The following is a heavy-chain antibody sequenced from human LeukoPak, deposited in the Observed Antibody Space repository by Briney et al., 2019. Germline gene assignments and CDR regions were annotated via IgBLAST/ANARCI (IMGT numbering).Heavy chain of an antibody. V-gene: IGHV3-21*01. D-gene: IGHD6-19*01. J-gene: IGHJ4*02. CDR1: GFTFSSYE. CDR2: ISSSSSYI. CDR3: ARGGKQWRGGNYFDS. Sequence: GGSLRLSCAASGFTFSSYEMNWVRQAPGKGLEWVSSISSSSSYIYYADSVKGRFTISRDNAKNSLYLQMNSLRAEDTAVYYCARGGKQWRGGNYFDSWGQGTLVTVSS.